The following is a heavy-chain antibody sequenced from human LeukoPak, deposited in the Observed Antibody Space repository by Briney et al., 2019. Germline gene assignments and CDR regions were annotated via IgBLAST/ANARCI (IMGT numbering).Heavy chain of an antibody. CDR3: ARVGVRGTSRHRFDP. CDR1: GYTFTSYD. J-gene: IGHJ5*02. Sequence: ASVKVSCKASGYTFTSYDINWLRQATGQGLEWMGWMNPNSGNTGYAQKFQGRVTITRNTSISTAYMELSSLRSEDTAVYYCARVGVRGTSRHRFDPWGQGTLVTVSS. V-gene: IGHV1-8*03. CDR2: MNPNSGNT. D-gene: IGHD2-2*01.